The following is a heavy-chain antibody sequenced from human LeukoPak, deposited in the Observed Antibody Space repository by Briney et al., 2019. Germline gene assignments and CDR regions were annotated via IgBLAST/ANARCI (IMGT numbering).Heavy chain of an antibody. V-gene: IGHV1-8*01. CDR1: GYTFTSYD. D-gene: IGHD4-17*01. J-gene: IGHJ4*02. CDR2: MNPNSGNT. Sequence: ASVKVSCKASGYTFTSYDINWVRQATGQGLEWMGWMNPNSGNTGYAQKFQGRVTMTRDTSTSTVYMELSSLRSEDTAVYYCARDLEYGDYLFDYWGQGTLVTVSS. CDR3: ARDLEYGDYLFDY.